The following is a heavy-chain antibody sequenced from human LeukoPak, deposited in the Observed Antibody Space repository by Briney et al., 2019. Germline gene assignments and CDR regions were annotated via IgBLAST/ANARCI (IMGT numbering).Heavy chain of an antibody. CDR2: MGTSASSI. CDR1: GFTFSGFE. Sequence: QTGGSLRLSCVASGFTFSGFEMNWVRRAPGKGLEWVSFMGTSASSIYYADSVKGRFTISRDNAKNSLYLQMNSLRAEDTAVYYCARASRHCSGGSCNGGFDSWGQGTLVTVSS. D-gene: IGHD2-15*01. J-gene: IGHJ4*02. V-gene: IGHV3-48*03. CDR3: ARASRHCSGGSCNGGFDS.